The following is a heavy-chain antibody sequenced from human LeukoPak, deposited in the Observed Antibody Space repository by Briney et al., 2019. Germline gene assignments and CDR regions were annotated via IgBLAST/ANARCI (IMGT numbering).Heavy chain of an antibody. D-gene: IGHD4-17*01. Sequence: ASVKVSCKASGYTFTGYYIHWVRQAPGQGLEWMGWTNPNSGGTNYAQKFQGRVTMTRDTSISTAYMELSRLRSDDTAVYYCASTVTDNYYGMDVWGQGTTVTVSS. CDR1: GYTFTGYY. CDR2: TNPNSGGT. V-gene: IGHV1-2*02. J-gene: IGHJ6*02. CDR3: ASTVTDNYYGMDV.